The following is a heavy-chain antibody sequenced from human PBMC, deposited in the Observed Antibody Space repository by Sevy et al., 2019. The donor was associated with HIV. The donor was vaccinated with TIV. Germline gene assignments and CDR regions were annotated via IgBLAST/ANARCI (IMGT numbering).Heavy chain of an antibody. J-gene: IGHJ4*02. CDR2: IKISGGFI. CDR3: ARGKVLFDY. Sequence: GGSLRLSCAASGFTSINYSMSWFRQAPGKGPEWVSYIKISGGFINYVKSVKARFTMSRDNAKNSLYLQMNSLRAEDTAVYYCARGKVLFDYWGQGTLVTVSS. V-gene: IGHV3-11*06. CDR1: GFTSINYS.